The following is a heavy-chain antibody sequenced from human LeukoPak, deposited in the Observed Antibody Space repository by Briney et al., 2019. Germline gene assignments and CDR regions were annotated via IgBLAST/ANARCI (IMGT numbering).Heavy chain of an antibody. CDR3: ARDRDGYNDGFDF. CDR1: GGIFSIYA. CDR2: IVPMYGTA. J-gene: IGHJ4*02. D-gene: IGHD5-24*01. Sequence: SVKVSCKASGGIFSIYAISWVRQTPGQGLEWMAGIVPMYGTANYAQKFQGRVTITTDESTNTAYMELSSLRSEDTAVYYCARDRDGYNDGFDFWGQGTLVAVSS. V-gene: IGHV1-69*05.